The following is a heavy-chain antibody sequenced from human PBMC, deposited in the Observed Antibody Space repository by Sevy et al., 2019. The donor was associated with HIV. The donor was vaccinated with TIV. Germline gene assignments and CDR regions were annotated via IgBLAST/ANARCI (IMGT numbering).Heavy chain of an antibody. CDR2: IRNRPNRYTT. V-gene: IGHV3-72*01. J-gene: IGHJ6*03. Sequence: GGSLRLSCAASGFAFSDHYVDWVRQAPGKGLEWVGRIRNRPNRYTTEYAASVEGRFTTSRDDSRHSLYLQMNSLKTEESAVYYCVRGPNCGVGGCQQISPYCLDVWGIGATVTVSS. CDR1: GFAFSDHY. CDR3: VRGPNCGVGGCQQISPYCLDV. D-gene: IGHD2-21*01.